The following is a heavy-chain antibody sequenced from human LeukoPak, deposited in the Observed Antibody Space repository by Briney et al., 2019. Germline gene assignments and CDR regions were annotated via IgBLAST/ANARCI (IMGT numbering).Heavy chain of an antibody. D-gene: IGHD3-22*01. CDR1: GYTFTGYY. V-gene: IGHV1-2*02. J-gene: IGHJ4*02. Sequence: GASVKVSCKASGYTFTGYYMHWVRQAPGQGLEWMGWINPNSGGTDYAQKFQGRVTMTRDTSISTAYMELSRLRSDDTAVYYCARRKGSSGYYYGLGYWGQGALVIVSS. CDR2: INPNSGGT. CDR3: ARRKGSSGYYYGLGY.